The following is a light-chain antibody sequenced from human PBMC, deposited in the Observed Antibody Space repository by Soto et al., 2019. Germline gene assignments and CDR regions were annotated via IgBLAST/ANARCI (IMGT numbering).Light chain of an antibody. CDR2: GAS. CDR1: QSVGSN. V-gene: IGKV3D-15*01. CDR3: QQYQNWAAIT. J-gene: IGKJ5*01. Sequence: EIVVTQSPATLSVSPGERATLSCRASQSVGSNLAWYQQKPGQAPRLLIYGASTRATASPARFSGSGSGTEFTLTISSLQSEDFAVYYCQQYQNWAAITFGQGTRLEMK.